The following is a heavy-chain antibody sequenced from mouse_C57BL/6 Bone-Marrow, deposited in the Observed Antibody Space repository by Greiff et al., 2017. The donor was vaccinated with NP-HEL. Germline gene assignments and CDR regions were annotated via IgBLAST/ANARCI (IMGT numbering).Heavy chain of an antibody. CDR1: GYTFTSYW. CDR2: IYPGNSDT. J-gene: IGHJ4*01. CDR3: TPVYAMDY. V-gene: IGHV1-5*01. Sequence: VQLQQSGTVLARPGASVKMSCKTSGYTFTSYWMHWVKQRPGQGLEWIGAIYPGNSDTSYNQKFKGKVKLTAVTSASTAYMELSSLTNEDSAVYYCTPVYAMDYWGQGTSVTVSS.